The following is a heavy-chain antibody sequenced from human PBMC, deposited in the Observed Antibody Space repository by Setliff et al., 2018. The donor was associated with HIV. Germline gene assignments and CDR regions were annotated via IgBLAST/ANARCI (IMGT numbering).Heavy chain of an antibody. D-gene: IGHD3-3*01. J-gene: IGHJ5*02. CDR1: GYTFTSYG. Sequence: ASVKVSCKASGYTFTSYGISWVRQAPGQGLEWMGWISAYNGNTNYAQRFQGRVTMTTDTSTNTAYMELRSLRSDDTAVYYCARADETTIFGVVYSVGYWFDPWGQGTLVTVSS. CDR3: ARADETTIFGVVYSVGYWFDP. V-gene: IGHV1-18*01. CDR2: ISAYNGNT.